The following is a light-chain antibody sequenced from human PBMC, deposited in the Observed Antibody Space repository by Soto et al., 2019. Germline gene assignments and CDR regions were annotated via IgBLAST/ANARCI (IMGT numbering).Light chain of an antibody. V-gene: IGKV1-5*01. Sequence: DIQMTQSPSTLSASVGDRVTITCRASQSISNYLAWYQQRPGKAPKLLIYDGSNLESGVPSSFSGSGSGTEFTLTISSLQPDDFATYYCQQYSTFPWTFGQGTEVEI. CDR3: QQYSTFPWT. J-gene: IGKJ1*01. CDR1: QSISNY. CDR2: DGS.